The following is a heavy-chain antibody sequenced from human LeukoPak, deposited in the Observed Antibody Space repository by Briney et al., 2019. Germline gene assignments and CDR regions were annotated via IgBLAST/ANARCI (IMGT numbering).Heavy chain of an antibody. J-gene: IGHJ6*02. V-gene: IGHV1-8*01. CDR3: ARVEVLGYDFWSGYYHYYYYGMDV. Sequence: ASVKVSCKASGYTFTSYDINWVRQATGQGLEWMGWMNPNSGNTGYAQKFQGRVTMTRNTSISTAYMELSSLRSEDTAVYYCARVEVLGYDFWSGYYHYYYYGMDVWGQGTTVTVSS. CDR2: MNPNSGNT. CDR1: GYTFTSYD. D-gene: IGHD3-3*01.